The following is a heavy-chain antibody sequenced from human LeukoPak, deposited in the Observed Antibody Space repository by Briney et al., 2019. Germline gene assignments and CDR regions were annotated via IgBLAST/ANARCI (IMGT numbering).Heavy chain of an antibody. D-gene: IGHD3-3*01. V-gene: IGHV3-7*01. CDR3: ARWATSFDL. J-gene: IGHJ4*02. Sequence: GGSLRLSCAVSGFTFSNYWMSWVRQAPGKGLAWVANIKQDGSEKYYVDSVTGRFTISRDNAKNSLFLQMNSLRAEDTAVYYCARWATSFDLWGQGTLVTVSS. CDR1: GFTFSNYW. CDR2: IKQDGSEK.